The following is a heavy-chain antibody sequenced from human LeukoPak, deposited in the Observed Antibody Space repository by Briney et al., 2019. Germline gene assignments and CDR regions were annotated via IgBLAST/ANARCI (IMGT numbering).Heavy chain of an antibody. CDR2: INTNTGNP. Sequence: ASVKLSCEASGYSFNKYGVNCVRQAPGQGLEWMGWINTNTGNPTYAEGFAGRFVFGVDTPVSTAYLKISSLKAEDTAVYYCATEAPHDNWGQGTLVTVSS. D-gene: IGHD1-1*01. CDR1: GYSFNKYG. J-gene: IGHJ1*01. CDR3: ATEAPHDN. V-gene: IGHV7-4-1*02.